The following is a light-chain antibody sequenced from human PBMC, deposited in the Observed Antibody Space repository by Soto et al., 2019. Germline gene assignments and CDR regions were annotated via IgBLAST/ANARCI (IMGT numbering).Light chain of an antibody. CDR1: QSITNY. Sequence: DIQMTQSPSSLPASVGDRVTITCRASQSITNYLSWYQQRPGKAPKLLIHAASNLQSGVPSRFSGSGSETDFSLTISSLQPEDFATYYCQQSYSAPRTFVQGTKVEIK. J-gene: IGKJ2*01. CDR3: QQSYSAPRT. CDR2: AAS. V-gene: IGKV1-39*01.